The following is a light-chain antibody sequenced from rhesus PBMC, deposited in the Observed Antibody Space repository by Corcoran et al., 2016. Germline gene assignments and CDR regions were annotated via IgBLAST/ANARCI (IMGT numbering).Light chain of an antibody. Sequence: EIVMAQSPAALALSPGERATLSCRASQSVSSYLAWYQQKPGQAPRLLIHGASSRATGIPDRFSGSGSGTEFTLTISSLEPEDVGVYFCLQSSNWPLTFGGGTKVEIK. V-gene: IGKV3-24*04. CDR3: LQSSNWPLT. CDR2: GAS. J-gene: IGKJ4*01. CDR1: QSVSSY.